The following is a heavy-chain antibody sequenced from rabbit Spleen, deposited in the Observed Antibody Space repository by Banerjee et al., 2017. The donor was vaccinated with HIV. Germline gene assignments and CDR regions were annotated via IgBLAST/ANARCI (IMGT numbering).Heavy chain of an antibody. CDR2: IAGDSGGFT. CDR1: GFSFSSSDY. D-gene: IGHD7-1*01. Sequence: QSLEESGGDLVKPGASLTLTCTASGFSFSSSDYMCWVRQAPGKGLEWIACIAGDSGGFTYSATWAKGRSTCSKTSSTTVTLQMTSLTVADTATYFCARDTGTSFSSYGMDLWGPGTLVTVS. V-gene: IGHV1S40*01. CDR3: ARDTGTSFSSYGMDL. J-gene: IGHJ6*01.